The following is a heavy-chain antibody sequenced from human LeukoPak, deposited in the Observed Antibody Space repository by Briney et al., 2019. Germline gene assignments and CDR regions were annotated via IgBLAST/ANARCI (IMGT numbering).Heavy chain of an antibody. V-gene: IGHV3-30*03. D-gene: IGHD3-10*01. CDR3: ASGVHY. CDR1: GFTYDDYG. CDR2: ISYDGSNK. Sequence: GGSLRLSCAVSGFTYDDYGMSWVRQAPGKGLEWVAVISYDGSNKYYADSVKGRFTISRDNSKNTLYLQMNSLRAEDTAVYYCASGVHYWGQGTLVTVSS. J-gene: IGHJ4*02.